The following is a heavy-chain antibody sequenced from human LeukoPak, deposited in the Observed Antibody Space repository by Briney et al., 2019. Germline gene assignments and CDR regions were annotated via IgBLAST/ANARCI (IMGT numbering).Heavy chain of an antibody. Sequence: GGSLRLSCAASGFTFTSYNMNWVRQAPGKGLEWVSSISSSSTYIYYADSVKGRFTISRDNAKNSLYLQMNSLRAEDTAVYFCARRGDGYELDYWGQGTLVTVSS. CDR2: ISSSSTYI. V-gene: IGHV3-21*01. CDR3: ARRGDGYELDY. CDR1: GFTFTSYN. D-gene: IGHD5-24*01. J-gene: IGHJ4*02.